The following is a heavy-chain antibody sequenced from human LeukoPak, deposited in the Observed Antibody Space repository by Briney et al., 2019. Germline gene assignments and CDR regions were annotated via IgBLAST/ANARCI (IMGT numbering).Heavy chain of an antibody. CDR3: ARGRITMVQGVIIASYYFDY. D-gene: IGHD3-10*01. V-gene: IGHV3-74*01. CDR1: GFTFSSYW. Sequence: SGGSLRLSCAASGFTFSSYWMLWVRQAPGKGLVWVSRINSGGSSTNYADSVKGRFTISRDNAKNTLYLQMNSLRAEDPAVYYCARGRITMVQGVIIASYYFDYWGQGSLVTVSS. CDR2: INSGGSST. J-gene: IGHJ4*02.